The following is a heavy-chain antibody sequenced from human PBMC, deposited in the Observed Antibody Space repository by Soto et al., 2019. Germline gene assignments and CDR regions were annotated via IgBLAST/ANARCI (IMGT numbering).Heavy chain of an antibody. J-gene: IGHJ4*02. CDR3: AKVPADYDFWSGWLIHFDD. V-gene: IGHV3-23*01. Sequence: XGSLRLTCAASGFTFSSYSMSWVRQAPGKGLEWVSAISGSGGSTYYADSVKGRLTISRDNSKNTLYLQMNSLRAEDTAVYYCAKVPADYDFWSGWLIHFDDWGQGIRVTVSS. D-gene: IGHD3-3*01. CDR1: GFTFSSYS. CDR2: ISGSGGST.